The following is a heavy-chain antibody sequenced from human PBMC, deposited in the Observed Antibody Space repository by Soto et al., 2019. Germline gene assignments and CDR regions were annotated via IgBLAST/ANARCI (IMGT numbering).Heavy chain of an antibody. J-gene: IGHJ6*02. V-gene: IGHV3-7*01. CDR2: IKQHGSEK. CDR3: ARNYYYYGMDV. Sequence: PGGSLRLSCAAWVFTFSSYWMSWVRHAPGNGLERVANIKQHGSEKYYVDAVKGRFTIARDNAKNSLYLEMNSLRAEDTAVYYGARNYYYYGMDVWGQGSTVTVSS. CDR1: VFTFSSYW.